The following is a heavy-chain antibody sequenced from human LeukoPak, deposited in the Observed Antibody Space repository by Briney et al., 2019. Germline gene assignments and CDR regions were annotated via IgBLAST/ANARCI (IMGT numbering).Heavy chain of an antibody. Sequence: GGSLRLSCGGSGFTFITHGVAWVRQPPGKGLGWVSIISGNGVYTYYADSVKGRFTISRDNSKNMVYLQMNSLRTDDTAIYYCAKDRDYKDKSTWRTFDYWGRGTLVTVSS. CDR1: GFTFITHG. J-gene: IGHJ4*02. CDR2: ISGNGVYT. CDR3: AKDRDYKDKSTWRTFDY. D-gene: IGHD3-10*01. V-gene: IGHV3-23*01.